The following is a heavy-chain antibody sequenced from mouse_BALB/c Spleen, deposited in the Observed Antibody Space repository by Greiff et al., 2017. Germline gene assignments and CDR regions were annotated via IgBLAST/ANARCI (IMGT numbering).Heavy chain of an antibody. V-gene: IGHV5-9-3*01. CDR1: GFTFSSYA. Sequence: VQLKESGGGLVKPGGSLKLSCAASGFTFSSYAMSWVRQTPEKRLEWVATISSGGSYTYYPDSVKGRFTISRDNAKNTLYLQMSSLRSEDTAMYYCARQEGLITTVVAKGYYFDYWGQGTTLTVSS. CDR2: ISSGGSYT. J-gene: IGHJ2*01. CDR3: ARQEGLITTVVAKGYYFDY. D-gene: IGHD1-1*01.